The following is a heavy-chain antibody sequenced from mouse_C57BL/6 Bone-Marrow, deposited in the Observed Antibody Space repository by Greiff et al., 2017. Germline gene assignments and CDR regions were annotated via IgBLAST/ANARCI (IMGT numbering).Heavy chain of an antibody. D-gene: IGHD1-1*01. CDR1: GYSFTGYY. J-gene: IGHJ1*03. CDR2: IYPYNGVS. V-gene: IGHV1-31*01. Sequence: EVMLVESGPELVKPGASVKISCKASGYSFTGYYMHWVKQSHGNILDWIGYIYPYNGVSSYNQKFKGKATLTVDKSSSTAYMELRSLTSEDSAVYYCARDYYGSSPYFDVWGTGTTVTVSS. CDR3: ARDYYGSSPYFDV.